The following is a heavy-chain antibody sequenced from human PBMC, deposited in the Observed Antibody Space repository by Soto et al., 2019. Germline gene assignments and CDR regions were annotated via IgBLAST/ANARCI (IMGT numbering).Heavy chain of an antibody. V-gene: IGHV1-3*01. CDR2: INAGNGNT. CDR3: ATGERAASQYDSSGYYCHH. CDR1: GYTFTSYA. Sequence: ASVKVSCKASGYTFTSYAMHWVRQAPGQRLEWMGWINAGNGNTKYSQKFQGRVTITRDTSASTAYMELSSLRSEDTAVYYCATGERAASQYDSSGYYCHHWGQGTLVTVSS. J-gene: IGHJ4*02. D-gene: IGHD3-22*01.